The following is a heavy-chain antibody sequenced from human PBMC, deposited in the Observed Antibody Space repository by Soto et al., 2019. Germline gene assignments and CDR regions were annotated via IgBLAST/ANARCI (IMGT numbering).Heavy chain of an antibody. CDR3: ARVSVEVRGVIREYYYYYYMDV. CDR2: IYYSGST. V-gene: IGHV4-59*01. D-gene: IGHD3-10*01. Sequence: SETLSLTCTVSGGSISSYYWSWIRQPPGKGLEWIGYIYYSGSTNYNPSLKSRVTISVDTSKNQFSLKLSSVTAADTAVYYCARVSVEVRGVIREYYYYYYMDVWGKGTTVTVSS. J-gene: IGHJ6*03. CDR1: GGSISSYY.